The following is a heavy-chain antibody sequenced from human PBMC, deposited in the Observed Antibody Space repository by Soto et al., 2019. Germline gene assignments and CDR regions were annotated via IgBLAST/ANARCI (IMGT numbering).Heavy chain of an antibody. Sequence: QVQLVQSGAEVQKPGYSVKVSCKASGGTFSSYSISWLRHAPGHGLEWMGGIIPIFGTANYAQKFKGRVTITAAESKSTAYMELRSLRSEDTAVYYCARGGTGTGGDWFDPWGQGPLVTVSS. CDR1: GGTFSSYS. CDR3: ARGGTGTGGDWFDP. CDR2: IIPIFGTA. J-gene: IGHJ5*02. D-gene: IGHD1-1*01. V-gene: IGHV1-69*01.